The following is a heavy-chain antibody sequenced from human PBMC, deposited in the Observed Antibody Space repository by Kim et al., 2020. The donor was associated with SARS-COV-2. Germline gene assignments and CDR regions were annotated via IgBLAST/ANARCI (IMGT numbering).Heavy chain of an antibody. D-gene: IGHD3-3*01. Sequence: YYAASVKGRFTISRDNAKNSLYLQMNSLRAEDTAVYYCARVRRVESAFDIWGQGTMVTVSS. CDR3: ARVRRVESAFDI. V-gene: IGHV3-11*01. J-gene: IGHJ3*02.